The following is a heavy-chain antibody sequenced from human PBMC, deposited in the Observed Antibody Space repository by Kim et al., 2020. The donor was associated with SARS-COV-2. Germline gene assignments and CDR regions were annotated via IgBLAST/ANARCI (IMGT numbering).Heavy chain of an antibody. V-gene: IGHV4-31*03. CDR2: IYYSGST. J-gene: IGHJ3*02. CDR1: GGSISSGGYY. D-gene: IGHD4-17*01. CDR3: ARNGDYGADAFDI. Sequence: SETLSLTCTVSGGSISSGGYYWSWIRQHPGKGLEWIGYIYYSGSTYYNPSLKSRVTISVDTSKNQFSLKLSSVTAADTAVYYCARNGDYGADAFDIWGQGTMVTVSS.